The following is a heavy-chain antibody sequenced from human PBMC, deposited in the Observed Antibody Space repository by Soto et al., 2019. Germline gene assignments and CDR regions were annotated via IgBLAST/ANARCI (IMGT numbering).Heavy chain of an antibody. V-gene: IGHV2-5*02. CDR1: GFSLSTSGVG. CDR3: AHIGTYCSGGRCSYYLDY. D-gene: IGHD2-15*01. Sequence: QITLKESGPTLVKPTQTLTLTCTFSGFSLSTSGVGVGWIRQPPGKALEWLALIYWDDDKRYSPSLKSRLTITKDTSKNQVVLSMTNMDPVDTATYYCAHIGTYCSGGRCSYYLDYWGKGTLVTVSS. CDR2: IYWDDDK. J-gene: IGHJ4*02.